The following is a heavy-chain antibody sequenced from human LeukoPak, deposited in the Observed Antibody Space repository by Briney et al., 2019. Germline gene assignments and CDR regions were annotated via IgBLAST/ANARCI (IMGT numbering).Heavy chain of an antibody. CDR1: GGSFSGYS. V-gene: IGHV4-34*01. Sequence: SETLSLTCAVYGGSFSGYSWSWIRQPPGKGLEWIGEINHSGSTNQNPSLKSRVTISVDTSKNQFSLKLSSVTVADTAVYYCARPQTGAAFDIWGQGTMVIVSS. J-gene: IGHJ3*02. CDR2: INHSGST. D-gene: IGHD1-14*01. CDR3: ARPQTGAAFDI.